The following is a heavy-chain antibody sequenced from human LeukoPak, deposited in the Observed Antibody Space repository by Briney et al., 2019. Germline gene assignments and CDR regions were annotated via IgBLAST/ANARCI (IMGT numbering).Heavy chain of an antibody. Sequence: GGSLRLSCAASRFTFSSYAMSWVRQAPGKGLEWVSDIGGSGGSTYYADTVKGRFTISRDNSKNSLYLQMNSLRVEDTAVYYCAEYFHDSSGYYYQYFQHWGQGTLVTVSS. J-gene: IGHJ1*01. V-gene: IGHV3-23*01. CDR2: IGGSGGST. CDR3: AEYFHDSSGYYYQYFQH. D-gene: IGHD3-22*01. CDR1: RFTFSSYA.